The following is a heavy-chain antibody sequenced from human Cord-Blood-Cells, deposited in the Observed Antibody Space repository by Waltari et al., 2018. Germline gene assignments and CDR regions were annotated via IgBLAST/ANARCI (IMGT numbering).Heavy chain of an antibody. V-gene: IGHV1-69*01. CDR3: ARRSRTLNWFDP. CDR1: GGTFSSYA. D-gene: IGHD1-26*01. CDR2: IIPICGTA. J-gene: IGHJ5*02. Sequence: QVQLVQSGAEVKKPGSSVKVSCKASGGTFSSYAISWVRQAPGAGLEWMGGIIPICGTANYAQAVQGRVTIAADESTSRAYMELSSLRSEDTAVYYCARRSRTLNWFDPWGQGTLVTVSS.